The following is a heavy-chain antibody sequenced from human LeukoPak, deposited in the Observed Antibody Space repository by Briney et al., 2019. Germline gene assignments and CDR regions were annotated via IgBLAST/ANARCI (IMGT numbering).Heavy chain of an antibody. CDR2: IWYDGSNK. Sequence: GGSLRLSCAASGFTFSSYGVHWVRQAPGKGLEWVAVIWYDGSNKYYADSVKGRFTISRDNSKNTLYLQMNSLRAEDTAVYYCARDKLRYFDWLSYWFDPWGQGTLVTVSS. CDR1: GFTFSSYG. J-gene: IGHJ5*02. CDR3: ARDKLRYFDWLSYWFDP. D-gene: IGHD3-9*01. V-gene: IGHV3-33*01.